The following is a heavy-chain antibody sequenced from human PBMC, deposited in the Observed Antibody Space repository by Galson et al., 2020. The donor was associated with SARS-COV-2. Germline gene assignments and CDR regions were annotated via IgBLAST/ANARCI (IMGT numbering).Heavy chain of an antibody. CDR1: GFTVSSNY. J-gene: IGHJ6*02. CDR3: ARAGPEGMDV. D-gene: IGHD3-10*01. Sequence: GESLKISCAASGFTVSSNYMSWVRQAPGKGLEWVSVIYSGGSTYYADSVKGRFTISRDNSKNTLYLQMNSLRAEDTAVYYCARAGPEGMDVWGQGTTVTVSS. CDR2: IYSGGST. V-gene: IGHV3-53*01.